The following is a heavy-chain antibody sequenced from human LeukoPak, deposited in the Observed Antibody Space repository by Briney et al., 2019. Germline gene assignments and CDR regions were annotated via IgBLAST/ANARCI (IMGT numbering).Heavy chain of an antibody. Sequence: PSQTLSLTCTVSGGSISSGGYYWSWIRQHPGKGLEWIGYIYYSGSTYYNPSLKSRVTISVDTSKNQFSLKLSSVTAADTAVYYCARWALRFLEDNSPLFDYWGQGTLVTVSS. D-gene: IGHD3-3*01. V-gene: IGHV4-31*03. CDR2: IYYSGST. CDR1: GGSISSGGYY. J-gene: IGHJ4*02. CDR3: ARWALRFLEDNSPLFDY.